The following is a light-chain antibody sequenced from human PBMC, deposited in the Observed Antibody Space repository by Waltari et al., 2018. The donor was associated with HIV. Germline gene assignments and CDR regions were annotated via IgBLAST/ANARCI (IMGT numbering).Light chain of an antibody. CDR2: GAS. J-gene: IGKJ2*01. V-gene: IGKV3-20*01. CDR3: QHYGGSPSYS. Sequence: EIVLTQSPGTLSLSTGERATLSCRASQSVSSYLAWYQQKPGQAPRLLIYGASTRATGIPDRFSGSGSGTDFTLTISRLEPEDFAVYYCQHYGGSPSYSFGQGTKLEIK. CDR1: QSVSSY.